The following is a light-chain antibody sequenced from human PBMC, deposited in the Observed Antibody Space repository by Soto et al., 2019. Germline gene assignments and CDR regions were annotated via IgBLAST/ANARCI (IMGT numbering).Light chain of an antibody. CDR1: QRISSW. CDR2: DAS. V-gene: IGKV1-5*01. CDR3: QQYNTYPWT. J-gene: IGKJ1*01. Sequence: DIQMTQSPSTLSVSAGXRVSINCRASQRISSWLAWYQQKPGKAPKLLIYDASTLESGVPSRLSGSGSGTEFTLTISSLQPDDFATYYCQQYNTYPWTFGQGTKVDI.